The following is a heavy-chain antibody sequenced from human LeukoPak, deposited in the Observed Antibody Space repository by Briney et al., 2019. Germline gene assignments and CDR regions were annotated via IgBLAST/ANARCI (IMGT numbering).Heavy chain of an antibody. CDR2: IYSGGST. CDR1: GFTVSSNY. V-gene: IGHV3-66*01. CDR3: ARVLSGYYFDY. D-gene: IGHD5-12*01. Sequence: AGGSQRLSCAASGFTVSSNYMSWVRQAPGKGLEWVSVIYSGGSTYYADSVKGRFTISRDNSKNTLYLQMNSLRVEDTAVYYCARVLSGYYFDYWGQGTLVTVSS. J-gene: IGHJ4*02.